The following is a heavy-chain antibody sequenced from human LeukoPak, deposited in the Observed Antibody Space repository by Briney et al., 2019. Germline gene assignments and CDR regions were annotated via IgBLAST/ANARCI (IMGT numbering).Heavy chain of an antibody. D-gene: IGHD3-16*01. V-gene: IGHV3-7*01. CDR2: IKQEGREK. CDR1: GFTFSNYW. Sequence: GGSLRLSCAASGFTFSNYWMTWVRQAPGKGLEWVANIKQEGREKYYVDSVKGRFTISSDNAKNSLYLQMNSLRADDTAVYYCATWGGLGDYWGQGTLVTVSS. CDR3: ATWGGLGDY. J-gene: IGHJ4*02.